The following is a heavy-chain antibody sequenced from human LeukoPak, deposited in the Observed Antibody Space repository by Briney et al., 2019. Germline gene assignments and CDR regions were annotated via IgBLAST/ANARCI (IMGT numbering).Heavy chain of an antibody. J-gene: IGHJ4*02. CDR1: DGSMHISHW. V-gene: IGHV4-4*02. Sequence: PSETLSLTCTVSDGSMHISHWWGWVRQPPGKGLEWIGEIYHNGSTNYNPSLKSRVTISIDKSRNQFFLKLSSVTAADTAIYFCARWYTSKWPVGFDYWGQGTLVTVSS. CDR3: ARWYTSKWPVGFDY. D-gene: IGHD6-19*01. CDR2: IYHNGST.